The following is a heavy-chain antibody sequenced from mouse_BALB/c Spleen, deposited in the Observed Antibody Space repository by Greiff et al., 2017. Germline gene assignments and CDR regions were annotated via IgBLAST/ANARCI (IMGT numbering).Heavy chain of an antibody. D-gene: IGHD2-3*01. CDR3: ARRGDYDGYPFAY. J-gene: IGHJ3*01. V-gene: IGHV5-9-3*01. CDR2: ISSGGSYT. CDR1: GFTFSSYA. Sequence: EVKLMESGGGLVKPGGSLKLSCAASGFTFSSYAMSWVRQTPEKRLEWVATISSGGSYTYYPDSVKGRFTISRDNAKNTLYLQMSSLRSEDTAMYYCARRGDYDGYPFAYWGQGTLVTVSA.